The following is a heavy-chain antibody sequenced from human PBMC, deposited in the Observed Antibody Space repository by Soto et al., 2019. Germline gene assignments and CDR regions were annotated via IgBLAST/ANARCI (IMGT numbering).Heavy chain of an antibody. CDR2: IIPILGIA. J-gene: IGHJ4*02. CDR3: ARGSMYYYGSGSYFKDY. CDR1: GGTFSSYT. V-gene: IGHV1-69*02. D-gene: IGHD3-10*01. Sequence: QVQLVQSGAEVKKPGSSVKVSCKASGGTFSSYTISWVRQAPGQGLEWMGRIIPILGIANYAQKFQGRVTITVDKSTSTAYMELSSLRSEDTAVYYCARGSMYYYGSGSYFKDYWGQGTLVTVSS.